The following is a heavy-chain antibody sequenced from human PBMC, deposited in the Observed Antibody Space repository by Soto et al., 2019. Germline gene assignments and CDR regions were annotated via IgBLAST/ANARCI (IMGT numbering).Heavy chain of an antibody. V-gene: IGHV3-48*03. Sequence: EVQLVESGGGLVQPGGSLRLSCAASGFTFSSYEMNWVRQAPGKGLEWVSYISSSGSTIYYADSVKGRFTISRDNAKNSLYLLMNSLRAEDTAVYYCARDPVYGGYKGGDGMDVWGQGTTVTVSS. D-gene: IGHD4-17*01. CDR1: GFTFSSYE. CDR3: ARDPVYGGYKGGDGMDV. CDR2: ISSSGSTI. J-gene: IGHJ6*02.